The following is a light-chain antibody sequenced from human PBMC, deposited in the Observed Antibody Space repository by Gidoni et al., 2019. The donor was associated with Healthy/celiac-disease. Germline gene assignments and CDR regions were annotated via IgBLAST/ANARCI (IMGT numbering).Light chain of an antibody. CDR3: CSYAASGSYV. J-gene: IGLJ1*01. CDR1: SSDVGSYNL. Sequence: QSALTQPASVSGSPGQSITISCTGTSSDVGSYNLVSWYQQHPGKAPKLMIYEGTKRPSGVSNRSSGSKCGNTASLTISGLQAEDEADYYCCSYAASGSYVFGTGTKVTVL. V-gene: IGLV2-23*01. CDR2: EGT.